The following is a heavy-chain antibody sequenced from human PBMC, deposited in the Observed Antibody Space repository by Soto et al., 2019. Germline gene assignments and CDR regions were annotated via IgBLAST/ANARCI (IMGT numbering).Heavy chain of an antibody. CDR1: GFNFNNYA. D-gene: IGHD3-10*01. Sequence: QLLEYGGGLVQPGGSLRLSCAASGFNFNNYAMIWVRQAQGKGLEWVSAISGVDHSTYYADSVKGRFTISRDNSKTTLFLKMNSLRVEDSAIYYCAKFQGSTFNPIDYWGQGTLVTVAS. J-gene: IGHJ4*02. CDR2: ISGVDHST. CDR3: AKFQGSTFNPIDY. V-gene: IGHV3-23*01.